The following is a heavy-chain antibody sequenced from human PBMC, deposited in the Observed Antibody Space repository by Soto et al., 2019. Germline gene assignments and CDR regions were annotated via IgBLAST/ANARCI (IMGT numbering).Heavy chain of an antibody. J-gene: IGHJ4*02. Sequence: QVQLQQWGAGLLKPSETLSLTCAVYGGSFSGYYWSWIRQPPGKGLEWIGEINHSGSTNYNPSLKSRVPISVDTSKNQFSLKLRSVTAADTAVYYCARRLGGTAMPYWGQGTLVTVSS. D-gene: IGHD5-18*01. CDR1: GGSFSGYY. V-gene: IGHV4-34*01. CDR2: INHSGST. CDR3: ARRLGGTAMPY.